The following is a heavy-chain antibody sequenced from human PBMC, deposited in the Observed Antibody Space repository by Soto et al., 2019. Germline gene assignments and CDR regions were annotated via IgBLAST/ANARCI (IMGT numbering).Heavy chain of an antibody. V-gene: IGHV1-3*01. J-gene: IGHJ6*02. CDR2: INGGNGNT. Sequence: ASVKVSCKASGNTVPNYAIHWVRQAPGQRLEWMGWINGGNGNTKYAEHFQGRVTMTTDTSTGTVYMQLSSLRSEDTAVYYFARGGYYDNTWGKLSHYGLDVWGQGTSVTVSS. CDR3: ARGGYYDNTWGKLSHYGLDV. CDR1: GNTVPNYA. D-gene: IGHD3-16*01.